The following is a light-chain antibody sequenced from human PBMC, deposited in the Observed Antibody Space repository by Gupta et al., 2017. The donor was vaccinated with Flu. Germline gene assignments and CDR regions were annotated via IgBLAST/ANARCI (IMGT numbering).Light chain of an antibody. CDR2: EAT. Sequence: QSPLPQPASVSASPGQSITISCTTISSDVGSYNLVSWYQQHPDTAPKLIIYEATKRPSWVSSRFSGSKSGNTASLTIAGLKAEDEADYCWCSAAGTVLFGGGTKLTVL. CDR1: SSDVGSYNL. V-gene: IGLV2-23*01. J-gene: IGLJ2*01. CDR3: CSAAGTVL.